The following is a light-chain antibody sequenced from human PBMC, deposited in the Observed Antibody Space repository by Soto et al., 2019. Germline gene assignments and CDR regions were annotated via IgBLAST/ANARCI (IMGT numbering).Light chain of an antibody. CDR1: SGSIASNF. CDR3: QSYDITYGV. Sequence: NFMLTQPHSVSGPPGETVTISCTRSSGSIASNFVQWYQQRPGSAPSNVIYEDNHRPSGVPDRFFGSIDSSSNSASLTISGVKTEDEADYYCQSYDITYGVFGGGSQLTVL. J-gene: IGLJ7*01. CDR2: EDN. V-gene: IGLV6-57*04.